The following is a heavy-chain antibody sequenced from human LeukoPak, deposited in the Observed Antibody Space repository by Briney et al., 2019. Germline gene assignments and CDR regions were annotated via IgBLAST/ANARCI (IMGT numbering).Heavy chain of an antibody. CDR3: AKDLTYSSGPEFDY. Sequence: PGGSLRLSCAASGFTFSSYGMHWVRQAPGKGLEWVAVIWYDGSNKYYADSVKGRFTISRDNPKNTLYLQMNSLRAEDTAVYYCAKDLTYSSGPEFDYWGQGTLVTVSS. CDR1: GFTFSSYG. J-gene: IGHJ4*02. D-gene: IGHD6-19*01. V-gene: IGHV3-33*06. CDR2: IWYDGSNK.